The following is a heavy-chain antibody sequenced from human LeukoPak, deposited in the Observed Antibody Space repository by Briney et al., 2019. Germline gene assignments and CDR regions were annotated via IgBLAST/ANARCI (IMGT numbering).Heavy chain of an antibody. CDR2: IKQDGSEK. J-gene: IGHJ4*02. D-gene: IGHD4-23*01. Sequence: GGSLRLSCAASGFTFSSYWMSWVRQAPGKGLEWVANIKQDGSEKYYVDSVKGRFTISRGNAKNSLYLQMNSLRAEDTAVYYCARKARWSRYYFDYWGQGTLVTVSS. CDR1: GFTFSSYW. V-gene: IGHV3-7*01. CDR3: ARKARWSRYYFDY.